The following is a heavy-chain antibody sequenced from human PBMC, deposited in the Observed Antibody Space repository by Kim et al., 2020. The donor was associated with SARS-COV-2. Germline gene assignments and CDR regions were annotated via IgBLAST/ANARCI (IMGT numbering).Heavy chain of an antibody. CDR2: IYYSGST. J-gene: IGHJ4*02. D-gene: IGHD3-10*01. Sequence: SETLSLTCTVSGGSISSYYWSWIRQPPGKGLEWIGYIYYSGSTNYNPSLKSRVTISVDTSKNQFSLKLSSVTAADTAVYYCARRLWFGARYFDYWGQGTLVTVSS. V-gene: IGHV4-59*08. CDR3: ARRLWFGARYFDY. CDR1: GGSISSYY.